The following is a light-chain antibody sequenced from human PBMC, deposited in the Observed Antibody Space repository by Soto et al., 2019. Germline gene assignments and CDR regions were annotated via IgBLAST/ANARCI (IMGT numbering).Light chain of an antibody. Sequence: EIVLTQSPVTLSLSPGERATLSCRASQSVRTYLAWYQVKPGQAPRLLIYDASSRASGVPARFSGSGSGTDFTLTISRLEPEDFAVYYCQQYGSSPLTFGGGTKVDIK. V-gene: IGKV3-20*01. J-gene: IGKJ4*01. CDR3: QQYGSSPLT. CDR2: DAS. CDR1: QSVRTY.